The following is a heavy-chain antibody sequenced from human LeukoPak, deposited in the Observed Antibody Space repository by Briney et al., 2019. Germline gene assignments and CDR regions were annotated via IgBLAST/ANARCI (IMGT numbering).Heavy chain of an antibody. J-gene: IGHJ3*02. D-gene: IGHD3-10*01. CDR2: IIPIFGTA. Sequence: SVKVSCKASGGTFSSYAISGVRQAPGQGLEWMGGIIPIFGTANYAQKFQGRVTITAAETTSTAYMGLSSLRSEDTAVYYCASPYGSESNAFDIWGQGTMVTVSS. CDR1: GGTFSSYA. CDR3: ASPYGSESNAFDI. V-gene: IGHV1-69*01.